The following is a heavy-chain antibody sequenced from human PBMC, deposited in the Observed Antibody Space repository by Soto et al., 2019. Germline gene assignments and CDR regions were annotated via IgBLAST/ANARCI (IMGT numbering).Heavy chain of an antibody. J-gene: IGHJ5*02. CDR2: VYFSRNT. CDR1: GGSLSISY. Sequence: PPETLSLTCTVSGGSLSISYWAWIRRMPGKGLEGIGYVYFSRNTNYNPALKSRVTISIDTSKSQFSLKLASVTDAATAFYYCGSVRPSGYVLSWGQGTLVTVSS. CDR3: GSVRPSGYVLS. V-gene: IGHV4-59*13. D-gene: IGHD6-25*01.